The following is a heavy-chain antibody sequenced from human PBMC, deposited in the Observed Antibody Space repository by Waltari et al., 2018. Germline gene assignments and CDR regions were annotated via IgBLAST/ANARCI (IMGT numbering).Heavy chain of an antibody. CDR2: IKGEIDGGTA. D-gene: IGHD3-10*01. CDR3: VRESFGNDI. CDR1: GYPFNDAW. Sequence: QLVESGGGLVKPGESLRLSCVGSGYPFNDAWMSWVRQAPGKGLEWVCRIKGEIDGGTAEYVESVKDRFTISRDDSKNPLYLQMNGLKSEDSAVYFCVRESFGNDIWGQGTLVTVSS. V-gene: IGHV3-15*01. J-gene: IGHJ4*02.